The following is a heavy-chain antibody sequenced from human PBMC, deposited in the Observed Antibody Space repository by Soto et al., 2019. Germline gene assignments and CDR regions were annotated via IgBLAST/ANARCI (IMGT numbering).Heavy chain of an antibody. V-gene: IGHV3-23*01. J-gene: IGHJ4*02. CDR3: AKGSFRMAARLVRYFDY. CDR1: GFTFSSYA. CDR2: ISGSGGST. Sequence: VGSLRLSCAASGFTFSSYAMSWVRQAPGKGLEWVSAISGSGGSTYYADSVKGRFTISRDNSKNTLYLQMDSLRAEDTAVYYCAKGSFRMAARLVRYFDYWGQGTLVTVSS. D-gene: IGHD6-6*01.